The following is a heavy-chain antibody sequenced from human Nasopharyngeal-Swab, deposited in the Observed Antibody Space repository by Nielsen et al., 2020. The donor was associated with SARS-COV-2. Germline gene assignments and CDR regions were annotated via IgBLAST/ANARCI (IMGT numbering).Heavy chain of an antibody. D-gene: IGHD3-10*01. Sequence: GGSLRLSCAASGFTFSSYAMHWVRQAPGKGLEWVAVISYDGSNKYYADSVKGRFTISRDNSKNTLYLQMNSLRAEDTAVYYCAKDPNYYGSVSHYGMDVWGQGTTVTVSS. V-gene: IGHV3-30*04. CDR1: GFTFSSYA. J-gene: IGHJ6*02. CDR2: ISYDGSNK. CDR3: AKDPNYYGSVSHYGMDV.